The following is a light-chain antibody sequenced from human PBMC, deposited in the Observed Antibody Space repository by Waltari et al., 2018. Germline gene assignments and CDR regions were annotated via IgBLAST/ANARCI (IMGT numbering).Light chain of an antibody. J-gene: IGLJ3*02. CDR3: QSYDRTDWV. V-gene: IGLV6-57*02. CDR2: EDY. Sequence: KFMLTQPHSVSESPGKTVTISCPGSGGSIAPNHVQWYQQRPGRAPLLLIFEDYQRPSGIPGRFSGSIDTSSNSASLTISGLKTEDEADYFCQSYDRTDWVFGGGTKLTVL. CDR1: GGSIAPNH.